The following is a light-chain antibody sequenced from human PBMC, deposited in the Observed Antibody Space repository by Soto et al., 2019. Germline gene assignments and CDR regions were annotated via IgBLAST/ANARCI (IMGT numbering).Light chain of an antibody. Sequence: QSVLTQPPSVSGAPGQRVTISCTGSSSNMGAGYDVQWYQQLPGTAPKLLISNNNNRPSGVPGRFSGSKSDTSASLAITGIQAEDEADYYCQSFDRSVSGWVFGGGTKLTVL. CDR2: NNN. CDR3: QSFDRSVSGWV. CDR1: SSNMGAGYD. J-gene: IGLJ3*02. V-gene: IGLV1-40*01.